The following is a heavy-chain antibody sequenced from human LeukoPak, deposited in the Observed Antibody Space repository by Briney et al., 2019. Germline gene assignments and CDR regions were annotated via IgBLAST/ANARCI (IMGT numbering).Heavy chain of an antibody. CDR1: GYTFTGYY. CDR2: IYPKTGGT. V-gene: IGHV1-2*02. D-gene: IGHD3-10*01. CDR3: ARTRSHAYGSGSYLSRSREKRYHAATAV. Sequence: ASVKVSCTASGYTFTGYYMHWVRQAPGQGLEWMGLIYPKTGGTSYAQKFQGSVTMTRDTSMRTVYMEVSSLKSEDTAVYYCARTRSHAYGSGSYLSRSREKRYHAATAVWGRGPTL. J-gene: IGHJ6*02.